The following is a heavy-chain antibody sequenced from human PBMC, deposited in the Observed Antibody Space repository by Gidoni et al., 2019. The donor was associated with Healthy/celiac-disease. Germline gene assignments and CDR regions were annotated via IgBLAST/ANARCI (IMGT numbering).Heavy chain of an antibody. CDR1: GYTFTGYY. J-gene: IGHJ6*02. D-gene: IGHD6-13*01. Sequence: QVQLVQSGAEVKKPGASVQVSCKASGYTFTGYYMHWVRQAPGQGLEWMGWINPNSGGTNYAQKFQGWVTMTRDTSISTAYMELSRLRSDDTAVYYCARGRGSSWYRDYGMDVWGQGTTVTVSS. V-gene: IGHV1-2*04. CDR2: INPNSGGT. CDR3: ARGRGSSWYRDYGMDV.